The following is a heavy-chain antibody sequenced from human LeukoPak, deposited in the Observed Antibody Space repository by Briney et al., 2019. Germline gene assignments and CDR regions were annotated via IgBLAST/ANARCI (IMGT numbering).Heavy chain of an antibody. V-gene: IGHV3-48*02. CDR2: ISSGSNTI. D-gene: IGHD1-26*01. J-gene: IGHJ4*02. Sequence: GGSLRLSCAASGFTFSTYRMNWVRQAPGKGLEWLSYISSGSNTIFYVDSVKGRFTISRDNAKNSLFLQMNSLRDEDTAVYYCARGSYYAPYYFDYWGQGTLVTVSS. CDR3: ARGSYYAPYYFDY. CDR1: GFTFSTYR.